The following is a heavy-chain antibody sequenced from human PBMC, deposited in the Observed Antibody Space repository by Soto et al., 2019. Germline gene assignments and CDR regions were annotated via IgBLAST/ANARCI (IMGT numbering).Heavy chain of an antibody. V-gene: IGHV1-69*13. D-gene: IGHD4-17*01. CDR1: GGTFSSSA. CDR2: IIPIFGTA. CDR3: AREPGTVTTNYYGMDV. Sequence: SVKVSCKASGGTFSSSAISWVRQAPGQGLEWMGGIIPIFGTANYAQKFQGRVTITADESTSTAYMELSSLRYEDTAVYYCAREPGTVTTNYYGMDVWGQGTTVTVSS. J-gene: IGHJ6*02.